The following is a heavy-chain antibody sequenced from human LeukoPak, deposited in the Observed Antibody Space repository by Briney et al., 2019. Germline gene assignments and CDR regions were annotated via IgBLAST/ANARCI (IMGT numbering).Heavy chain of an antibody. V-gene: IGHV1-46*01. Sequence: ASVKVSCKASGYTFTSYYMHWVRQAPGQGLEWMGLINPTGGSTGYAQKFQGRVTMTRDMSTSTDYMELSSPRSEDTAIYYCARDNSVGDNAWWFDPWGQGTLVTVSS. D-gene: IGHD1-26*01. CDR2: INPTGGST. J-gene: IGHJ5*02. CDR1: GYTFTSYY. CDR3: ARDNSVGDNAWWFDP.